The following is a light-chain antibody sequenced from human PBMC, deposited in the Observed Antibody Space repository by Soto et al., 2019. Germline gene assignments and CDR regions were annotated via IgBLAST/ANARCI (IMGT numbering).Light chain of an antibody. CDR3: CSYTRSGTPI. Sequence: QSALTQPASVSGSPGQSITISCVGTSGDIGDYNYVSWYQQHPGKVPKVIIYDVSNRPSGVSYRFSGTKSGNTASLTVSGLQAEDEADYHCCSYTRSGTPIFGTGTKLTVL. CDR2: DVS. J-gene: IGLJ1*01. CDR1: SGDIGDYNY. V-gene: IGLV2-14*01.